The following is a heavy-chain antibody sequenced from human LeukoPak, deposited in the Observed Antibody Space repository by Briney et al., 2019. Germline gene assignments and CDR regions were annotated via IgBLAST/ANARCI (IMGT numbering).Heavy chain of an antibody. Sequence: PGGSLRLSCAASGFTFSDYYMSWIRQAPGKGLEWVSYISSSSSYTNYADSVKGRFTISRDNAKNSLYLQMNSLRAEDTAVYYCARGPSDPIYCGGDCSSREDYYYGMDVWGQGTTVTVSS. CDR2: ISSSSSYT. CDR1: GFTFSDYY. V-gene: IGHV3-11*06. CDR3: ARGPSDPIYCGGDCSSREDYYYGMDV. J-gene: IGHJ6*02. D-gene: IGHD2-21*02.